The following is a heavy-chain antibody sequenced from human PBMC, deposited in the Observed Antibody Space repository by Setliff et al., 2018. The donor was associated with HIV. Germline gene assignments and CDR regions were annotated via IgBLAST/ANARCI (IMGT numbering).Heavy chain of an antibody. Sequence: LSLTCSVSGGSISDNKYYWSWIRQPPGKGLEWTGSIYHSGKTYYNPSLKRRLTISVDTSKNEFSLKLTSVTAADTAVYYCASRVYYYDESAILREEGFVPWGQGTLVTVSS. CDR3: ASRVYYYDESAILREEGFVP. J-gene: IGHJ5*02. V-gene: IGHV4-39*01. CDR2: IYHSGKT. D-gene: IGHD3-22*01. CDR1: GGSISDNKYY.